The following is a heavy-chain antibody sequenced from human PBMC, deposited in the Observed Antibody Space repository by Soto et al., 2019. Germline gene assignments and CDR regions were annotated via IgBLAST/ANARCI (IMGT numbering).Heavy chain of an antibody. J-gene: IGHJ4*02. CDR3: ARDHCGGDCYSVGGY. CDR2: ISYDGSNK. V-gene: IGHV3-30-3*01. D-gene: IGHD2-21*02. Sequence: QVQLVESGGGVVQPGRSLRLSCAASGFTFSSYAMHWVRQAPGKGLEWVAVISYDGSNKYYADSVKGRFTISRDNSMNTLYLQMNSLRAEDTAVYYCARDHCGGDCYSVGGYWGQGTLVTVSS. CDR1: GFTFSSYA.